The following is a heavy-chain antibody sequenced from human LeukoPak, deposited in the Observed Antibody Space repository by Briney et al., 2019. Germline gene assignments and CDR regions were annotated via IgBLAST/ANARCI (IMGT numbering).Heavy chain of an antibody. J-gene: IGHJ6*03. V-gene: IGHV1-18*01. CDR3: ARSGTDYYYYYMDV. Sequence: ASVTVSCKASGYTFTSYGISWVRQAPGQGLEGMGWIRAYNGNTNYAQKLQGRVTMTTDTSTSTAYMELRSLRSDDTAVYYCARSGTDYYYYYMDVWGKGTTVTVSS. D-gene: IGHD1-7*01. CDR2: IRAYNGNT. CDR1: GYTFTSYG.